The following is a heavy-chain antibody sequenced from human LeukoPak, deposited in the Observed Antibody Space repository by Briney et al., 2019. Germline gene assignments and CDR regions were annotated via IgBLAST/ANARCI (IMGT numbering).Heavy chain of an antibody. CDR3: ARDWRIRESDY. D-gene: IGHD2-15*01. V-gene: IGHV3-21*01. CDR1: GLPLRRYS. CDR2: ISSSLSYI. Sequence: SPSPPCAASGLPLRRYSMLLVREAPGQGLEGDASISSSLSYIYYADSVKSRCTTSRDNAKNSLYLQMSSLRAGDTAVYYSARDWRIRESDYWGQGTLGSVSS. J-gene: IGHJ4*02.